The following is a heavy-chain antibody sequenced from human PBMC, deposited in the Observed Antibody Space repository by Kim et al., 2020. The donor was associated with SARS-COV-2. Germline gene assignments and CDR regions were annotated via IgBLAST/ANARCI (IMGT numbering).Heavy chain of an antibody. D-gene: IGHD3-9*01. Sequence: SETLSLTCIVSGGSITSHFWSWIRQPPGKGLEWLGHIYYSGNTKYHPSLKSRVTISVGTSKNQFSLKVTSVTPADTAVYYCARTGNILTGYPNEYWGEEYLVTVCS. V-gene: IGHV4-59*11. CDR3: ARTGNILTGYPNEY. CDR1: GGSITSHF. J-gene: IGHJ4*02. CDR2: IYYSGNT.